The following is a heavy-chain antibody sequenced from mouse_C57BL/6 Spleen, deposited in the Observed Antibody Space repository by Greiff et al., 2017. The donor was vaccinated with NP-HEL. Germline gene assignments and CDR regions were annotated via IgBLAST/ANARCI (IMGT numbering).Heavy chain of an antibody. CDR2: IHPNSGST. V-gene: IGHV1-64*01. Sequence: QVQLQQPGAELVKPGASVKLSCKASGYTFTSYWMHWVKQRPGQGLEWIGMIHPNSGSTNYNEKFKSKATLTVDKSSSTAYMQLSSLTSEDSAVYYGARDDDYYGSSYYAMDYWGQGTSVTVSS. CDR3: ARDDDYYGSSYYAMDY. J-gene: IGHJ4*01. CDR1: GYTFTSYW. D-gene: IGHD1-1*01.